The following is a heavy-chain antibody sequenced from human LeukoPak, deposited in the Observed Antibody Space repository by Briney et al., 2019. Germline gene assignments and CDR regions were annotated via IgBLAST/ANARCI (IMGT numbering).Heavy chain of an antibody. V-gene: IGHV5-51*01. J-gene: IGHJ6*03. CDR2: IYPGDSNT. Sequence: GASLKICCKGSGYSFTSYWIGWVRPMPGEGLEWMGIIYPGDSNTRYSPSFQGQVTISADKSISTAYLQWSSLKASDTAMYYCARTKQLVRGNYYYYYYMDVWGKGTTVTVSS. CDR3: ARTKQLVRGNYYYYYYMDV. D-gene: IGHD6-6*01. CDR1: GYSFTSYW.